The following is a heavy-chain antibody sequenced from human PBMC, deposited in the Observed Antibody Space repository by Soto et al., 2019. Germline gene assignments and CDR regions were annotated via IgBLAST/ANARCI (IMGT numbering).Heavy chain of an antibody. Sequence: ASVKVSCKASGYTFTSYGVSWVRQAPGQGLEWMGGIIPFFGTAEYSQKFEDRITITADESTNTAYMDLRSLTSEDTAIYYCARTAPMDAGDKYYYDFWGQGALVTVSS. V-gene: IGHV1-69*13. CDR1: GYTFTSYG. D-gene: IGHD3-16*01. J-gene: IGHJ4*02. CDR3: ARTAPMDAGDKYYYDF. CDR2: IIPFFGTA.